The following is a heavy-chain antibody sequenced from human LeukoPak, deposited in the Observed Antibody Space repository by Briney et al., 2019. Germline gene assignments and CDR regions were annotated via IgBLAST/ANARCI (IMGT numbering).Heavy chain of an antibody. V-gene: IGHV3-21*01. J-gene: IGHJ4*02. D-gene: IGHD3-10*01. CDR3: ARDGYGFYYYGSGSYYPPDY. CDR1: GFTFSSYS. CDR2: ISSSSSYI. Sequence: GGSLRLSCAASGFTFSSYSMNWVRQAPGKGLEWVSSISSSSSYIYYADSVKGRFTISRDNAKNSLYLQMNSPRAEDTAVYYCARDGYGFYYYGSGSYYPPDYWGQGTLVTVSS.